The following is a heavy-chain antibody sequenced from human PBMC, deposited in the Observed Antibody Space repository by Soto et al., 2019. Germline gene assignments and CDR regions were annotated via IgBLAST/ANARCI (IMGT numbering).Heavy chain of an antibody. D-gene: IGHD3-9*01. Sequence: GVSMRLSYTASGFTFSSYWMHWVRQAPGKGLVWVSRINSDGSSTSYADSVKGRFTISRDNAKNTLYLQMNSLRAEDTAVYYCAREDAGYDIVTGYYPTDFDYWGQGTLVTVSS. CDR1: GFTFSSYW. J-gene: IGHJ4*02. CDR3: AREDAGYDIVTGYYPTDFDY. CDR2: INSDGSST. V-gene: IGHV3-74*01.